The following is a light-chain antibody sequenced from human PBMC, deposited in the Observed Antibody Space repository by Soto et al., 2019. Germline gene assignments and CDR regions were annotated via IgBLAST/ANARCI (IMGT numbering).Light chain of an antibody. V-gene: IGKV3-20*01. Sequence: EIVLSQSAGTLSLSPGESATLSCRASQRISTRYLAWYQQKPRQAPRLLISGASTRATGVPQRFSGSWSGTDVTLPISRLEPDDFAVYFCHWYCSSPPFTLGEGTKVEI. CDR2: GAS. CDR3: HWYCSSPPFT. CDR1: QRISTRY. J-gene: IGKJ4*01.